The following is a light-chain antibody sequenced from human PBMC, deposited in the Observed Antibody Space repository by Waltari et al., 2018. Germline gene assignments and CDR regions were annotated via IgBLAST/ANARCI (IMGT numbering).Light chain of an antibody. J-gene: IGKJ1*01. Sequence: EIVMTQSPATLSVSPGERATLSCRASQSVSSNLAWYQQKPGQAPSLLIYGASTRATGIPARFSGSGSGTEFTLTISSMQSEDFAVYYCQQYNNWPRGFGQGTKVGIK. CDR3: QQYNNWPRG. V-gene: IGKV3-15*01. CDR1: QSVSSN. CDR2: GAS.